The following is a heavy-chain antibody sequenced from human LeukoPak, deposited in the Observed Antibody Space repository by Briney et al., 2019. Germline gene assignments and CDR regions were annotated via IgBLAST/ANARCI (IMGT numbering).Heavy chain of an antibody. CDR2: ISAYNGNT. CDR3: ARGPYSGSYYQH. J-gene: IGHJ1*01. CDR1: GYTFTRYY. D-gene: IGHD1-26*01. Sequence: ASVKVSCKASGYTFTRYYMHWVRQAPGQGLEWMGWISAYNGNTNYAQKLQGRVTMTTDTSTSTAYMELRSLRSDDTAVYYCARGPYSGSYYQHWGQGTLVTVSS. V-gene: IGHV1-18*04.